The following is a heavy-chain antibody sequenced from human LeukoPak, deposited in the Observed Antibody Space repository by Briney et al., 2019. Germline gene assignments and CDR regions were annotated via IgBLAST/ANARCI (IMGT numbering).Heavy chain of an antibody. D-gene: IGHD2-21*02. CDR2: ISSSSSYI. CDR1: GFSFSSYT. Sequence: GGSLRLSCAASGFSFSSYTMNWVRQAPGKGLEWVSIISSSSSYIYYADSVKGRFTISRDNAKNALYPQMNSLRVEDTAVYYCARDGRCGGDCYASWGQGTLVTVSS. CDR3: ARDGRCGGDCYAS. J-gene: IGHJ4*02. V-gene: IGHV3-21*01.